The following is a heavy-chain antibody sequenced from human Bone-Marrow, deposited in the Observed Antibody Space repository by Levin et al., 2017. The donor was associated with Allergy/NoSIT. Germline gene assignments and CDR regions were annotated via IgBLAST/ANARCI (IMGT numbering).Heavy chain of an antibody. Sequence: GESLKISCKGSGYSFTSYWIGWVRQMPGKGLEWMGIIYPGDSDTRYSPSFQGQVTISADKSISTAYLQWSSLKASDTAMYYCARLTLSGSYDYYYGMDGWGQGTTVTVSS. J-gene: IGHJ6*02. CDR3: ARLTLSGSYDYYYGMDG. V-gene: IGHV5-51*01. CDR1: GYSFTSYW. CDR2: IYPGDSDT. D-gene: IGHD1-26*01.